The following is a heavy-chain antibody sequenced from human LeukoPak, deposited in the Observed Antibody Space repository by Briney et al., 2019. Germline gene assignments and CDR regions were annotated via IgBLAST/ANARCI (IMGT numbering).Heavy chain of an antibody. J-gene: IGHJ4*02. CDR1: GFTFSNAW. V-gene: IGHV3-11*03. CDR3: AAGTAADF. D-gene: IGHD6-13*01. CDR2: ISSSSSYT. Sequence: GGSLRLSCAASGFTFSNAWMSWVRQAPGPGLEWISYISSSSSYTDYADSVKGRFTISRDNAKSALYLHLNSLRLEDTAVYYCAAGTAADFWGQGTLVTVSS.